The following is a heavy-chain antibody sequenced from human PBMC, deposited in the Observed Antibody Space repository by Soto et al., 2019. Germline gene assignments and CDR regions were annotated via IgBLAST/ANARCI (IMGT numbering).Heavy chain of an antibody. V-gene: IGHV6-1*01. CDR3: ARAVVISGAGDWHFDY. CDR2: TYYRSKWYN. J-gene: IGHJ4*02. CDR1: GDSVSSNSAA. D-gene: IGHD6-19*01. Sequence: PSQTLSLTCAFSGDSVSSNSAAWNWIRQSPSRGLEWLGRTYYRSKWYNDYAVSVKSRISNNPDTSKNQFSLQLNSVTPEDTAGYFYARAVVISGAGDWHFDYWGQGTLVTVSS.